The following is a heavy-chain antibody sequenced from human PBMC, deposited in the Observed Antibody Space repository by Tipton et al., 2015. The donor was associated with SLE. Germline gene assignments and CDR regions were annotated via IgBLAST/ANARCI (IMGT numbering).Heavy chain of an antibody. CDR2: IYYTGTT. CDR1: GGSISNGDYY. V-gene: IGHV4-31*11. D-gene: IGHD6-6*01. CDR3: ARASSIAARYFYYYMDV. J-gene: IGHJ6*03. Sequence: TLSLTCAVSGGSISNGDYYWSWIRQHPGKGLEWIGYIYYTGTTYYNPSLKSRATISVDTSKNQFSLRLNSVTAADTAVYYCARASSIAARYFYYYMDVCGKGTAVTVSS.